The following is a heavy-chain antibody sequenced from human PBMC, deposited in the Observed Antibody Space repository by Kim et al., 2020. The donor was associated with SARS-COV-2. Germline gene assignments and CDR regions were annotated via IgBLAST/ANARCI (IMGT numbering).Heavy chain of an antibody. D-gene: IGHD2-2*01. CDR2: IYPGDSDT. Sequence: GESLKISCKGSGYSFTSYWIGWVRQMPGKGLEWMGIIYPGDSDTRYSPSFQGQVTISADKSISTAYLQWSSLKASDTAMYYCARPLSRPAQSRDYYYGMDVWGQGTTFTVSS. V-gene: IGHV5-51*01. CDR1: GYSFTSYW. J-gene: IGHJ6*02. CDR3: ARPLSRPAQSRDYYYGMDV.